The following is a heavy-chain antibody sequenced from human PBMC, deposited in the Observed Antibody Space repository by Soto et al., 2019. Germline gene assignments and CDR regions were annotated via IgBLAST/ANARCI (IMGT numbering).Heavy chain of an antibody. CDR3: ARDRSRGSGSYYRYNWFDP. J-gene: IGHJ5*02. CDR1: GSTFSSYG. Sequence: QVQLVESGGGVVQPGRSLRLSCAASGSTFSSYGMHWVRQAPGKGLEWVAVIWYDGSNKYYADSVKGRFTISRDNSKNTLYLQMNSLRAEDTAVYYCARDRSRGSGSYYRYNWFDPWGQGTLVTVSS. CDR2: IWYDGSNK. D-gene: IGHD3-10*01. V-gene: IGHV3-33*01.